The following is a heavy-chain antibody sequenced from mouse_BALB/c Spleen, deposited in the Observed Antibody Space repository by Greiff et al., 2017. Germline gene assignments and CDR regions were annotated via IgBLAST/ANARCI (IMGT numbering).Heavy chain of an antibody. CDR3: ARGSSGYVGY. Sequence: EVKVVESGGGLVQPGGSRKLSCAASGFTFSSFGMHWVRQAPEKGLEWVAYISSGSSTIYYADTVKGRFTISRDNPKNTLFLQMTSLRSEDTAMYYCARGSSGYVGYWGQGTTLTVSS. CDR2: ISSGSSTI. CDR1: GFTFSSFG. J-gene: IGHJ2*01. D-gene: IGHD3-1*01. V-gene: IGHV5-17*02.